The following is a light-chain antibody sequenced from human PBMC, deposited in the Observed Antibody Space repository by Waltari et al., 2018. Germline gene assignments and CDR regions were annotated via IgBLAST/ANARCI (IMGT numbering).Light chain of an antibody. V-gene: IGLV2-14*03. Sequence: HSALTQPASVSGSPGQTVTISCTGTSSDSGRYNYVAWYQHHPDKVPKLIIYDVNNRPLGISERFSASKSGHTASLTISGLRAEDEADYECSSFVGENNLAWVFGGGTKVTV. CDR3: SSFVGENNLAWV. CDR1: SSDSGRYNY. J-gene: IGLJ3*02. CDR2: DVN.